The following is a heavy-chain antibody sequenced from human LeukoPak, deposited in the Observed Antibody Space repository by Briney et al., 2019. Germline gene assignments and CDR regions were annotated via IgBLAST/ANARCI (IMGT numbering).Heavy chain of an antibody. CDR2: IFHSGST. CDR1: GYSISSGYY. CDR3: ARMGSYDFWSGYYYMDV. J-gene: IGHJ6*03. Sequence: TSETLSLTCTVSGYSISSGYYWGWIRQPPGKGLEWIGSIFHSGSTYYNPSLKSRVTISVDTSKNQFSLKLSSVTAADTAVYYCARMGSYDFWSGYYYMDVWGKGTTVTVSS. V-gene: IGHV4-38-2*02. D-gene: IGHD3-3*01.